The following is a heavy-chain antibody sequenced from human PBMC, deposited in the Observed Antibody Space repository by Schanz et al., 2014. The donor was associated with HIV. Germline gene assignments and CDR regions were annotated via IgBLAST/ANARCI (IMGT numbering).Heavy chain of an antibody. V-gene: IGHV4-31*03. CDR2: IYSGGST. CDR1: NGSINSGGYY. J-gene: IGHJ2*01. Sequence: QVQLQESGPGLVKPSQTLSLTCTVSNGSINSGGYYWRLIRQRPGMGLEWIGHIYSGGSTSYNPSLESRFSISLDTSKNQFTLKLTSVTAADTAVYYCAREDVSNWSFDLWGRGTLVSVSS. CDR3: AREDVSNWSFDL. D-gene: IGHD3-10*02.